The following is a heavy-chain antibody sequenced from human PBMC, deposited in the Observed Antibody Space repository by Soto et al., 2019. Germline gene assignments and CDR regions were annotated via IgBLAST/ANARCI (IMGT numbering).Heavy chain of an antibody. CDR3: ARDFDYGDYYYGMDV. Sequence: QVQLQESGPGLVKPSRTLSLTCTVSGGSISSGGYYWSWIRQHPGKGLEWIGYIYYSGSTYYNPSLKSRVTISVDTSKNQFSLKLSSVTAADTAVYYCARDFDYGDYYYGMDVWGQGTTVTVSS. V-gene: IGHV4-31*03. J-gene: IGHJ6*02. CDR1: GGSISSGGYY. CDR2: IYYSGST. D-gene: IGHD4-17*01.